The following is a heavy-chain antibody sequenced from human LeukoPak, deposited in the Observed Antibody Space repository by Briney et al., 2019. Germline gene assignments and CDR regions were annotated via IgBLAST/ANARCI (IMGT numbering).Heavy chain of an antibody. CDR1: GGSISSYY. J-gene: IGHJ6*03. D-gene: IGHD1-26*01. V-gene: IGHV4-4*07. CDR2: IYTSGST. Sequence: SETLSLTCTVSGGSISSYYWSWIRQPAGKGLEWIGRIYTSGSTNYNPSLKSRVTMSVDTSKNQFSLKLSSVTAADTAVYYCARDVWSYSGSYHYYNYMDVWGKGTTVTVSS. CDR3: ARDVWSYSGSYHYYNYMDV.